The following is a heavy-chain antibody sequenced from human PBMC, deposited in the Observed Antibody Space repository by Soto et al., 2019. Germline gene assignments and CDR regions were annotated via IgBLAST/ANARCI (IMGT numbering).Heavy chain of an antibody. D-gene: IGHD3-3*01. CDR2: ISSSSSYI. Sequence: PGGSLRLSCAASGFTFSSYSMNWVRQAPGKGLEWVSSISSSSSYIYYADSVKGRFTISRDNAKNSLYLQMNSLRAEDTAVYYCASRITIFGPAGYWGKGNLVTVSS. CDR3: ASRITIFGPAGY. V-gene: IGHV3-21*01. CDR1: GFTFSSYS. J-gene: IGHJ4*02.